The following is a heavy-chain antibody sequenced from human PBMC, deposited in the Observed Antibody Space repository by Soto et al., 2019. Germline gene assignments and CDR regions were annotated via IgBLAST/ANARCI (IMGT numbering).Heavy chain of an antibody. CDR1: GFTFSSYT. CDR3: AKDHGAMQDYFDY. CDR2: ISGSGGST. V-gene: IGHV3-23*01. Sequence: EVQLLESGGGLVQPGGSLRLSCAASGFTFSSYTMSWVRQAPGKGLEWVSAISGSGGSTYYADSVKGRFTISRDNSKNTLYLQMNSLRAEDTAVYYCAKDHGAMQDYFDYWGQGTLVTVSS. D-gene: IGHD1-26*01. J-gene: IGHJ4*02.